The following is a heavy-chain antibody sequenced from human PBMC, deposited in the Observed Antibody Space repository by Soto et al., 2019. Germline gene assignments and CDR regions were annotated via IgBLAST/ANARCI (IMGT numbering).Heavy chain of an antibody. D-gene: IGHD4-17*01. CDR3: ARGLRPNWFDP. J-gene: IGHJ5*02. Sequence: TLSLPCTVSGGSLSSGGYYWSWIRQHPGKGLEWTGYIYYSGSTYYNPSLKSRVTISVEKSKNQFSLKMSSVTSADTAVYYCARGLRPNWFDPWGQGTLGTVSS. CDR1: GGSLSSGGYY. V-gene: IGHV4-31*03. CDR2: IYYSGST.